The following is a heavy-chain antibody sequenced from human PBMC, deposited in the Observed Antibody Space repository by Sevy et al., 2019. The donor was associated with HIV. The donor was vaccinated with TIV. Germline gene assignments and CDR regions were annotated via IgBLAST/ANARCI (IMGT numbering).Heavy chain of an antibody. CDR2: ISGSGCAT. J-gene: IGHJ6*02. CDR1: GFTFARYA. V-gene: IGHV3-23*01. CDR3: AKGDRTFYGMDV. D-gene: IGHD3-16*01. Sequence: GGSLRLSCAASGFTFARYAMNWVRQAPGKGLEWVSAISGSGCATYYAESVEGRFTISRDNSWETLYVQMNSLRVEDTAVYYCAKGDRTFYGMDVWGQGTTVTVSS.